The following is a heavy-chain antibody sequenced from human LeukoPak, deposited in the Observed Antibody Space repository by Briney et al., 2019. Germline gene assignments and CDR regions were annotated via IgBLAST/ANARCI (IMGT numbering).Heavy chain of an antibody. J-gene: IGHJ4*02. Sequence: GGSLRLSCAASGFTFSNFAMSWVRQAPGKGLEWVSTISGSGGSTFYADSVKARFPISRDNSNNTLFLQMNSLRAEDTAIYFCAKAGSSGWSSSGGDYWGQGSLVTVSS. CDR1: GFTFSNFA. CDR2: ISGSGGST. D-gene: IGHD6-19*01. V-gene: IGHV3-23*01. CDR3: AKAGSSGWSSSGGDY.